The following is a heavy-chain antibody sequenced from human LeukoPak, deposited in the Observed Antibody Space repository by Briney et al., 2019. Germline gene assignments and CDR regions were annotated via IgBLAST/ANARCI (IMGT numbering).Heavy chain of an antibody. Sequence: GGSLRLSCAASGFTFSSYAMSWVRQAPGKGLEWVSAISANGDGTYYGDSVKGRFTISRDNSKNTLYLQMNSLRAEDTAVYYCAKDLSGGYDYFDYWGQGTLVTVSS. CDR2: ISANGDGT. CDR1: GFTFSSYA. CDR3: AKDLSGGYDYFDY. D-gene: IGHD5-12*01. V-gene: IGHV3-23*01. J-gene: IGHJ4*02.